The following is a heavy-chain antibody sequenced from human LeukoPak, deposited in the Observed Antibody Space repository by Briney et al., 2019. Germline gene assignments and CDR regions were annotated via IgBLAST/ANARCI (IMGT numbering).Heavy chain of an antibody. CDR2: IYYSGST. J-gene: IGHJ4*02. CDR1: GGSISSYY. CDR3: ARRTYYYDSSGYYYDYFDY. Sequence: SETLSLTCTASGGSISSYYWSWIRQPPGKGLEWIGYIYYSGSTNYNPSLKSRVTISVDTSKNQFSLKLSSVTAADTAVYFCARRTYYYDSSGYYYDYFDYWGQGTLVTVSS. D-gene: IGHD3-22*01. V-gene: IGHV4-59*01.